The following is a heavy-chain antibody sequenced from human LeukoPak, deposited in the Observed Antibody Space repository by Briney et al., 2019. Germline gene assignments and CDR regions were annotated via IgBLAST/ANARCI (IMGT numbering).Heavy chain of an antibody. CDR2: IKQDGSER. CDR1: GFTFSGFS. V-gene: IGHV3-7*01. D-gene: IGHD3-10*01. J-gene: IGHJ4*02. CDR3: ARAGSHWHYVY. Sequence: GGSLRLSCAASGFTFSGFSMSWVRQSPTKGLEWVASIKQDGSERYYVDSVKGRFTISRDNAKNSLSLQMNNLRVEDTAVYYCARAGSHWHYVYWGQGTVVTVSS.